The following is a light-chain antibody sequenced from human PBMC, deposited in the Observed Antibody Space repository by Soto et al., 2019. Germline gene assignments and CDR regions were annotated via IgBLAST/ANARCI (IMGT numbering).Light chain of an antibody. CDR1: SSDVGGYNY. CDR3: SSYKSSSTLGV. CDR2: DVS. J-gene: IGLJ1*01. Sequence: QSALTQPASVSGSSGQSITISCTGTSSDVGGYNYVSWYQQHPGKAPKLMIYDVSNRPSGVSNRFSGSKSGNTASLAISGLQAEDEADYYCSSYKSSSTLGVFGTGT. V-gene: IGLV2-14*01.